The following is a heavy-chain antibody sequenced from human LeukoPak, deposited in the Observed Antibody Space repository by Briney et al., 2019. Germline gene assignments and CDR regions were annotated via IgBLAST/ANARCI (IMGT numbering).Heavy chain of an antibody. Sequence: SETLSLTCAVYGGSFSGYYWSWIRQPPGKGLEWIGYIYYSGSTNYNPSLKSRVTMSVDTSKNQFSLKLSSVTAADTAVYYCARERYYDSSGYYRHFDYWGQGTLVTVSS. V-gene: IGHV4-59*12. D-gene: IGHD3-22*01. CDR3: ARERYYDSSGYYRHFDY. CDR1: GGSFSGYY. CDR2: IYYSGST. J-gene: IGHJ4*02.